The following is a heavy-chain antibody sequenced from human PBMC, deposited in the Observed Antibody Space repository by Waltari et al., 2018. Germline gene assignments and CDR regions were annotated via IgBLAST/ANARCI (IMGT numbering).Heavy chain of an antibody. CDR2: IIPIFGTA. CDR3: ARDQVFGRGSYYYYGMDV. Sequence: QGLEWMGRIIPIFGTANYAQKFQGRVTITADKSTSTAYMELSSLRSEDTAVYYCARDQVFGRGSYYYYGMDVWGQGTTVTVSS. V-gene: IGHV1-69*06. J-gene: IGHJ6*02. D-gene: IGHD1-26*01.